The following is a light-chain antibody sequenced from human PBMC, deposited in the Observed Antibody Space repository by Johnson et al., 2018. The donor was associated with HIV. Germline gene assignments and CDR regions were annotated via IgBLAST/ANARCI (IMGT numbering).Light chain of an antibody. Sequence: QSVLTQSPSVSAAPGQKVTISCSGSSSNIGNNYVSWYQQLPGTAPKLLIYENNKRPSGIPDRISGSKSGTSATLGITGLQTGDEADYYCGTWDSSLRNGFFGTGTKVTVL. CDR1: SSNIGNNY. J-gene: IGLJ1*01. CDR3: GTWDSSLRNGF. CDR2: ENN. V-gene: IGLV1-51*02.